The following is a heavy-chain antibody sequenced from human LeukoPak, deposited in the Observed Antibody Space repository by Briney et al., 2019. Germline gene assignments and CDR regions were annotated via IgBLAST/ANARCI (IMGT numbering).Heavy chain of an antibody. V-gene: IGHV4-38-2*01. CDR2: IYHSGST. J-gene: IGHJ6*03. D-gene: IGHD3-22*01. Sequence: TETLSLTCAVSGYSISSGYYWGWIRQPPGKGLGWIGSIYHSGSTYYNPSLKSRVTIPVDTSKNHFSLKLSSVTAADTAVYYCARLISGSSGYYHYYYYYYYMDVWGKGTTVTVSS. CDR3: ARLISGSSGYYHYYYYYYYMDV. CDR1: GYSISSGYY.